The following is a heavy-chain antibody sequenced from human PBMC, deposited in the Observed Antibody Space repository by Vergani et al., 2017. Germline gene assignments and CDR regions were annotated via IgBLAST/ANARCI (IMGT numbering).Heavy chain of an antibody. CDR3: ARDLVVGATYYYYCMDV. Sequence: QVQLVQSGAEVKKPGASVKVSCKASGYTFTGYYMHWVRQAPGQGLEWRGWINPNSGGTNYAQKFQGRVTMTRDTSISTAYMELSRLRSDDTAVYYCARDLVVGATYYYYCMDVWGQGTTVTVSS. CDR1: GYTFTGYY. V-gene: IGHV1-2*02. D-gene: IGHD1-26*01. CDR2: INPNSGGT. J-gene: IGHJ6*02.